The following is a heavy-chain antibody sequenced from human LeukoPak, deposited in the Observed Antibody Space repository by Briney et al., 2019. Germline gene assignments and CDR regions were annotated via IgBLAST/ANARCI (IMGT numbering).Heavy chain of an antibody. Sequence: SVKVSCKASGGTFSSYAISWVRQAPGQGLEWMGGIIPIFGTANYAQKFQGRVTITTDESTSTAYMELSSLRSEDTAVYYCARRADYDFWSGYYFPFDYWGQGTLVTVSS. CDR1: GGTFSSYA. J-gene: IGHJ4*02. CDR2: IIPIFGTA. D-gene: IGHD3-3*01. CDR3: ARRADYDFWSGYYFPFDY. V-gene: IGHV1-69*05.